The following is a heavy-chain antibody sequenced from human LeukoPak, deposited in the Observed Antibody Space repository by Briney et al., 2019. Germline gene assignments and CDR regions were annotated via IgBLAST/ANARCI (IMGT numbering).Heavy chain of an antibody. V-gene: IGHV3-30*04. CDR1: GFTFSDYA. CDR3: ARGRGSGSFLIDY. D-gene: IGHD3-10*01. J-gene: IGHJ4*02. Sequence: GGSLRLSCAASGFTFSDYAMHWVRQAPGKGLEWVAVISYDGSWMYYADSVKGRFTVSRDNSKSTLYLQMDSPRVEDKAVNFCARGRGSGSFLIDYWGQGTLVTVSS. CDR2: ISYDGSWM.